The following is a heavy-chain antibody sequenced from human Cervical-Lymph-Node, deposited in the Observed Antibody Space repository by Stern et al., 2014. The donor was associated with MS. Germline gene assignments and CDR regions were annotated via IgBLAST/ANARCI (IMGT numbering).Heavy chain of an antibody. CDR2: INWNGGSK. CDR3: ARDGGHEWDTPKLDF. V-gene: IGHV3-9*01. CDR1: GFTFNDHA. J-gene: IGHJ4*02. D-gene: IGHD5-12*01. Sequence: VQLVESGGDLVQPGRSLTLSCAASGFTFNDHAMHWVRQVPGKGLEWVSGINWNGGSKGYADSVKGRFTISRDKAKESLYLQMNSLRVEDTALYFCARDGGHEWDTPKLDFWGQGILVTVSS.